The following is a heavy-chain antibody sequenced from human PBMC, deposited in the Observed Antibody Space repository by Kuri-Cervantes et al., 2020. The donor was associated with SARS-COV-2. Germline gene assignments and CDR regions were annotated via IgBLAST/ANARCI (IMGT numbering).Heavy chain of an antibody. CDR3: VRSGAVAGTFDY. CDR1: GFTFSSYA. Sequence: GESLKISCSASGFTFSSYAMHWVRQAPGKGLEYVSAISSNGGSTYYADSVKGRLTTSRDNSKNTLYLQMSSLRAEDTAVYYCVRSGAVAGTFDYWGQGTLVTVSS. D-gene: IGHD6-19*01. J-gene: IGHJ4*02. CDR2: ISSNGGST. V-gene: IGHV3-64D*08.